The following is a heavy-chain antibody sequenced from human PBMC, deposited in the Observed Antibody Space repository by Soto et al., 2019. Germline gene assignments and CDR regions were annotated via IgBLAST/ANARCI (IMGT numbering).Heavy chain of an antibody. V-gene: IGHV4-39*07. CDR2: IYYSGTT. CDR3: ARMGYGTTYTGGYFLFDS. J-gene: IGHJ5*01. D-gene: IGHD2-8*02. CDR1: GGSISSSSYY. Sequence: QLQLQESGPGLVKPSETLSLTCTVSGGSISSSSYYWGWIRQPPGKGLEWIGSIYYSGTTNYNPSLKSRVTMSVDTSKNQFSLKLNSVTAADTAVYYCARMGYGTTYTGGYFLFDSWGQGTLVTVSS.